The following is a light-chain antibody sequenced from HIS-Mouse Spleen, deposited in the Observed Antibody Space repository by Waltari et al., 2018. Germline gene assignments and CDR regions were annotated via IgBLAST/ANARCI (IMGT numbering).Light chain of an antibody. Sequence: QSALTQPRSVSGSPGQSVTISCTGTSSDVGGYNYVSWYQQHPGKAPKLMIYDVSKRASGGPDRFSGSKSGNTACLTISGLQAEDEADYYCCSYAGSYTLVFGGGTKLTVL. CDR3: CSYAGSYTLV. CDR2: DVS. J-gene: IGLJ2*01. CDR1: SSDVGGYNY. V-gene: IGLV2-11*01.